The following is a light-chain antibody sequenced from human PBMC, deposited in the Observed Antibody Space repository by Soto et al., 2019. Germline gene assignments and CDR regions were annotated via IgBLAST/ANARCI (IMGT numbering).Light chain of an antibody. J-gene: IGKJ4*01. CDR2: GAS. CDR1: QSVNTN. V-gene: IGKV3-15*01. Sequence: EIVMTQSPATLSVSPGERATLSCRASQSVNTNLAWYQQKPGQAPRLLIYGASTRATGVPARFSGSGSGTEFTLTISSLQSEDFAVYYCQQYDNRPPLTFGGGTKVEIK. CDR3: QQYDNRPPLT.